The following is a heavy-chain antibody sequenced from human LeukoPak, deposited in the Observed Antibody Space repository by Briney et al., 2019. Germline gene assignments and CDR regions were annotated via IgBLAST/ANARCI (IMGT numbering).Heavy chain of an antibody. CDR2: INPNSGGT. CDR1: GYTFTGYY. J-gene: IGHJ4*02. D-gene: IGHD2-2*03. CDR3: ARVKEYRGYLFGY. Sequence: APVKVSCKASGYTFTGYYMHWVRQAPGQGLEWMGWINPNSGGTNYAQKFQGRVTMTRDTSISTAYMELSRLRSDDTAVYYCARVKEYRGYLFGYWGQGTLVTVSS. V-gene: IGHV1-2*02.